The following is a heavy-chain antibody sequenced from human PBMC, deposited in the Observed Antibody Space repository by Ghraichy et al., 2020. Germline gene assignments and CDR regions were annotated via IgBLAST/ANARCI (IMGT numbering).Heavy chain of an antibody. J-gene: IGHJ6*02. D-gene: IGHD3-10*01. CDR2: IFHSGST. CDR3: ARAGWFGEYYAMDV. CDR1: GYFLSSGYY. Sequence: SETLSLTCTVSGYFLSSGYYWGWIRQPPGKGLEWIGSIFHSGSTYYNPSLKSRVTISVDTSKNQFSLKLRSVTAADTAVYYCARAGWFGEYYAMDVWGQGTTVTVSS. V-gene: IGHV4-38-2*02.